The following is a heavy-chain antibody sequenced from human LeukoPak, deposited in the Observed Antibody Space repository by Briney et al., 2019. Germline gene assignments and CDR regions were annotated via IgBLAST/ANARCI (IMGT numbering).Heavy chain of an antibody. CDR3: ARRGDSSWLNKFDL. J-gene: IGHJ5*02. Sequence: GESLKISCKGSGYSFTSHWIGWVRQTPGEGLEWIGIIYPGDSDTKYTPSFQGQVTISADKSIGTAYLQWSSLKASDTAIYYCARRGDSSWLNKFDLWGQGTLVSVSS. V-gene: IGHV5-51*01. CDR2: IYPGDSDT. D-gene: IGHD3-22*01. CDR1: GYSFTSHW.